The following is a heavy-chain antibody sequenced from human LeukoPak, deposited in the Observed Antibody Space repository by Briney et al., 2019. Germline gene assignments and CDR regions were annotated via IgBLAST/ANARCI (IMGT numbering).Heavy chain of an antibody. CDR3: AEDRKPDGGWNIDH. CDR1: GFTFSTYT. J-gene: IGHJ4*02. D-gene: IGHD1/OR15-1a*01. V-gene: IGHV3-23*01. Sequence: PGGSLRLSCAASGFTFSTYTINWVRQAPGKGLEWVSAVTGSDTTYYADSVKGRFTISRDNSKNTVWLHMNSLRAEDMAVYYCAEDRKPDGGWNIDHWGQGTLVTVSS. CDR2: VTGSDTT.